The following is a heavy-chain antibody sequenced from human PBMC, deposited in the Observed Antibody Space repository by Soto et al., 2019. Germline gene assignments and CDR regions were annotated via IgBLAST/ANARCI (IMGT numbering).Heavy chain of an antibody. J-gene: IGHJ4*02. CDR3: ARDTSRGEYDY. Sequence: QVQLVQSGAEVKEPGASVKVSCKASGYTFTSYGISWVRQAPGQGLEWMGWINVYTGNTNYAQKLQGRVTMTTDTSTSTAYLDLRSLRSDDTDVYFCARDTSRGEYDYWGQGTLVTVSS. D-gene: IGHD3-10*01. V-gene: IGHV1-18*01. CDR2: INVYTGNT. CDR1: GYTFTSYG.